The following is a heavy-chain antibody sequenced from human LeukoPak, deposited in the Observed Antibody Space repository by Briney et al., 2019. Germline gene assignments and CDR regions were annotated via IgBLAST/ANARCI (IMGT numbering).Heavy chain of an antibody. CDR1: GDYISTYC. CDR3: AGTGYSSGWSDY. Sequence: SETLSLTCSVSGDYISTYCWSWIRQPPGKGLEWIGYIYHSGSTYYNPSLKSRVTISVDRSKNQFSLKLSSVTAADTAVYYCAGTGYSSGWSDYWGQGTLVTVSS. J-gene: IGHJ4*02. D-gene: IGHD6-19*01. V-gene: IGHV4-59*04. CDR2: IYHSGST.